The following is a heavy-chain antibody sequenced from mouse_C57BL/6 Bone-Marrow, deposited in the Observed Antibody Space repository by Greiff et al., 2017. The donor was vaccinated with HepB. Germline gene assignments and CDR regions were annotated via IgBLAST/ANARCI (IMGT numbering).Heavy chain of an antibody. D-gene: IGHD2-3*01. CDR1: GYTFTSYW. CDR2: IYPGSGST. Sequence: QVQLQQPGAELVKPGASVKMSCKASGYTFTSYWITWVKQRPGQGLEWIGDIYPGSGSTNYNEKFKSKATLTVDTSSSTAYMQLSSLTSDDSAVYYCARSVNDGYYGGFAYWGQGTLVTVSA. J-gene: IGHJ3*01. V-gene: IGHV1-55*01. CDR3: ARSVNDGYYGGFAY.